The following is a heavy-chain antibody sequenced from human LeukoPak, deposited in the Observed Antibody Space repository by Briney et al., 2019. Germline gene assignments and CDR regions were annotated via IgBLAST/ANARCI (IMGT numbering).Heavy chain of an antibody. CDR3: TTDPRGYYDYVWGSYRYTGAHPPYDY. D-gene: IGHD3-16*02. Sequence: RTGGSLRLSCAASGFTFDDYGMSWVRQAPGKGLEWVGRIKSKTDGGTTDYAAPVKGRFTISRDDSKNTLYLQMNSLKTEDTAVYYCTTDPRGYYDYVWGSYRYTGAHPPYDYWGQGTLVTVSS. CDR1: GFTFDDYG. CDR2: IKSKTDGGTT. V-gene: IGHV3-15*01. J-gene: IGHJ4*02.